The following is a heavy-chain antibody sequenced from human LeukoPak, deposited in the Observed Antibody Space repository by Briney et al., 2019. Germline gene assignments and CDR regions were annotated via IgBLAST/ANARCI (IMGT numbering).Heavy chain of an antibody. V-gene: IGHV4-38-2*02. CDR3: ARERGDNWNVGP. J-gene: IGHJ5*02. Sequence: SETLSLTCTVSGYSISSGYYWGWIRQPPGKGLEWIGTIYHSGSTYYNPSLKSRVTISVDTSKNQFSLKLTSVTAADTAVYYCARERGDNWNVGPWGQGTLVTVSS. D-gene: IGHD1-20*01. CDR2: IYHSGST. CDR1: GYSISSGYY.